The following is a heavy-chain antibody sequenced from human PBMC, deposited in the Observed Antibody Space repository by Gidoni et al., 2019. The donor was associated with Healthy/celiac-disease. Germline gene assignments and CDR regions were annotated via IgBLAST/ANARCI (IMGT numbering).Heavy chain of an antibody. CDR3: ARVEWELLDSLDP. D-gene: IGHD1-26*01. J-gene: IGHJ5*02. V-gene: IGHV3-74*01. CDR2: INSDGSST. CDR1: GLTFSSYW. Sequence: EVQLVESGAGHVQPGGSLRLSCPASGLTFSSYWMHWARQAPGQGLVCVSRINSDGSSTSYADSVKGRFTISRDNAKNTLYLQMNSLRAEDTAVYYCARVEWELLDSLDPWGQGTLVTVSS.